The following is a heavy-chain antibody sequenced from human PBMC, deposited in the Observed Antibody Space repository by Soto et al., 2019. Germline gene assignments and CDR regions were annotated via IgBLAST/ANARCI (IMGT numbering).Heavy chain of an antibody. V-gene: IGHV3-23*01. Sequence: PGETLRLSCPASGFTFSNYAIIWVRHTPGQGLEWVSAITVSGGSTYYADSVKCRFTISRETPKHTLYLQMNSLRAADTAVYYCARKMPSVAGPFAYWGKGTLVTVSP. J-gene: IGHJ4*02. CDR1: GFTFSNYA. CDR3: ARKMPSVAGPFAY. CDR2: ITVSGGST. D-gene: IGHD6-19*01.